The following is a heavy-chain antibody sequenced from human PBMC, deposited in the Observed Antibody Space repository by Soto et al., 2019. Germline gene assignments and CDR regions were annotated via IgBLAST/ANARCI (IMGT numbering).Heavy chain of an antibody. Sequence: SCPTLVNPTQTLTLTCTFSGFSLTTNGMCLSWIRQPPGKALEWLALIDWDDNTYYSTSLNNRLTLSKDTSKNQVVLLVRHMGPVDTATYYCARIPCGNYYTENFFDPWGQGITVTVSS. D-gene: IGHD3-22*01. V-gene: IGHV2-70*01. CDR3: ARIPCGNYYTENFFDP. J-gene: IGHJ5*02. CDR1: GFSLTTNGMC. CDR2: IDWDDNT.